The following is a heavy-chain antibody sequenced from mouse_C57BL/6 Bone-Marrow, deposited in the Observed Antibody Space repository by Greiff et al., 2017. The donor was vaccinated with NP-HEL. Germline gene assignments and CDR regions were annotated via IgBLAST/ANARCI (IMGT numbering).Heavy chain of an antibody. V-gene: IGHV1-19*01. J-gene: IGHJ1*03. CDR1: GYTFTDYY. CDR3: ARNPYYYGSGGWYFDV. CDR2: INPYNGGT. Sequence: VQLQQSGPVLVKPGASVKLSCKASGYTFTDYYMNWVKQSPGKSLEWIGAINPYNGGTSYNQKFKGKATLTVDKSSSTAYMELNSLTSEDSAVYYCARNPYYYGSGGWYFDVWGTGTTVTVSS. D-gene: IGHD1-1*01.